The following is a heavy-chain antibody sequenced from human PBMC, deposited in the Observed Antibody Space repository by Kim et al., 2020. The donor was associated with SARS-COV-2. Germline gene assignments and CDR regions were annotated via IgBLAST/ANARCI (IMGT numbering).Heavy chain of an antibody. CDR2: TT. V-gene: IGHV3-15*01. Sequence: TTASDAPVKGRFTISRDDSKHTLYLQMNSLKTEDTAVYYCPTAGPGYFDYWGQGTLVTVSS. CDR3: PTAGPGYFDY. J-gene: IGHJ4*02.